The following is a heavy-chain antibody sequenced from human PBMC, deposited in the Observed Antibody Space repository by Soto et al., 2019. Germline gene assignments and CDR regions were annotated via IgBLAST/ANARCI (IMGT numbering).Heavy chain of an antibody. CDR1: GYTFTSYA. V-gene: IGHV1-3*01. CDR3: ARDLSGYDPDY. J-gene: IGHJ4*02. Sequence: ASVKVSCKASGYTFTSYAMHWVRQAPGQRLEWMGWINAGNGNTKYSQKFQGRVTITRNTSASTAYIELSSLRSEVTVVYYCARDLSGYDPDYWGQGTLVTVSS. CDR2: INAGNGNT. D-gene: IGHD5-12*01.